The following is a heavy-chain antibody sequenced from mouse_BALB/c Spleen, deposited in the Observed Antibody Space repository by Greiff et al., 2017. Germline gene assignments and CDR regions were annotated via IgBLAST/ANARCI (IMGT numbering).Heavy chain of an antibody. V-gene: IGHV1-7*01. CDR2: INPSTGYT. J-gene: IGHJ3*01. CDR3: ARLEITAFAY. D-gene: IGHD2-4*01. CDR1: GYTFTSYW. Sequence: QVQLKQSGAELAKPGASVKMSCKASGYTFTSYWMHWVKQRPGQGLEWIGYINPSTGYTEYNQKFKDKATLTADKSSSTAYMQLSSLTSEDSAVYYCARLEITAFAYWGQGTLVTVSA.